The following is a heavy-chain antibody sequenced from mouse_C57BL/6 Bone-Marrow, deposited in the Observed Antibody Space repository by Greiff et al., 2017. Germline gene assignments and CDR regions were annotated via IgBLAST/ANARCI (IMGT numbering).Heavy chain of an antibody. D-gene: IGHD1-1*01. Sequence: VQLQQSGAELVKPGASVKLSCTASGFNIKDYYMHWVKQRTEQGLEWIGRIDPEDVATKYAPKFPGQATLQADTSSNTAYLQLSSLPSQDTPFYDCARGHYGSSGTWVAYWGQGTLGTVSA. CDR2: IDPEDVAT. V-gene: IGHV14-2*01. CDR3: ARGHYGSSGTWVAY. CDR1: GFNIKDYY. J-gene: IGHJ3*01.